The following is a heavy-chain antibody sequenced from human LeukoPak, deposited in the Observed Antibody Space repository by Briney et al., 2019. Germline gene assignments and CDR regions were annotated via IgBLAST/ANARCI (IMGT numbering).Heavy chain of an antibody. V-gene: IGHV1-2*02. J-gene: IGHJ4*02. Sequence: ASVNVSCKASGYTFTVYYMHWVRQAPGQGLEWMGWINPNSGGTNYAQKFQGRVTITRDTSASTAYMELSSLRSEDTAVYYCARDEGRTSYYDILTGYPDYWGQGTLVTVSS. CDR3: ARDEGRTSYYDILTGYPDY. D-gene: IGHD3-9*01. CDR2: INPNSGGT. CDR1: GYTFTVYY.